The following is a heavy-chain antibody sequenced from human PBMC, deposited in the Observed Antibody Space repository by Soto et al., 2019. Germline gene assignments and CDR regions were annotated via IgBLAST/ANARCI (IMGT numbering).Heavy chain of an antibody. CDR3: ARYSGWYSYNWFDP. D-gene: IGHD6-19*01. V-gene: IGHV3-11*01. J-gene: IGHJ5*02. Sequence: LRLSCAVSGFRLSDYEMSWIRQAPGKGPEWVSFISRSGDTIYYVDSVKGRFSISRDNAENSVYLQMSSLRGEDTAMYYCARYSGWYSYNWFDPWGQGTLVTVSS. CDR2: ISRSGDTI. CDR1: GFRLSDYE.